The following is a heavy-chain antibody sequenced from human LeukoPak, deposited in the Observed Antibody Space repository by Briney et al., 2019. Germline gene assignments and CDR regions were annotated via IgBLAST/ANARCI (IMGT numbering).Heavy chain of an antibody. CDR2: INPNSGGT. CDR3: ARNGALYSSGWYEAY. D-gene: IGHD6-19*01. V-gene: IGHV1-2*02. CDR1: GYTFPGYY. Sequence: ASVKVSCKASGYTFPGYYMHWVRQAPGQGLEWMGWINPNSGGTNYAQKFQGRVTMTRDTSISTAYMELSRLRSDDTAVYYCARNGALYSSGWYEAYRGQGTLVTVSS. J-gene: IGHJ4*02.